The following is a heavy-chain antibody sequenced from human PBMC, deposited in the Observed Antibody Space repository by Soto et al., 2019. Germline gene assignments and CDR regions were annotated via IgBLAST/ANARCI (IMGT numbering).Heavy chain of an antibody. J-gene: IGHJ6*03. Sequence: GGSLRLSCAASGFTFSDYYMSWIRQAPGKGLEWVSYISSSGSTIYYADSVKGRFTISRDNAKNSLYLQMNSLRAEDTAVYYCARVWTYGVVYYYYMDVWGKGTTVTVSS. CDR1: GFTFSDYY. CDR2: ISSSGSTI. CDR3: ARVWTYGVVYYYYMDV. V-gene: IGHV3-11*01. D-gene: IGHD4-17*01.